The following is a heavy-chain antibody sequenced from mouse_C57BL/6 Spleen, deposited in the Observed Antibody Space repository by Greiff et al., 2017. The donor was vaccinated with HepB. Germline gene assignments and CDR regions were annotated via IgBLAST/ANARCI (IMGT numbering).Heavy chain of an antibody. V-gene: IGHV5-6*01. J-gene: IGHJ2*01. Sequence: EVMLVESGGDLVKPGGSLKLSCAASGFTFSSYGMSWVRQTPDKRLEWVATISSGGSYTYYPDSVKGRFTISRDNAKNTLYLQMSSLKSEDTAMYYCASRGDGSSYSYYFDYWGQGTTLTVSS. D-gene: IGHD1-1*01. CDR1: GFTFSSYG. CDR2: ISSGGSYT. CDR3: ASRGDGSSYSYYFDY.